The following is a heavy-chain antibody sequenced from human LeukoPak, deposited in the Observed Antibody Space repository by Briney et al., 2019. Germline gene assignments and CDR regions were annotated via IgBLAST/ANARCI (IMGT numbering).Heavy chain of an antibody. J-gene: IGHJ4*02. D-gene: IGHD5-24*01. CDR3: ARDPRDGYNYYFDY. Sequence: GGSLRLSCAASGFTFNSYSMNWVRQAPGKGLEWVSYISSSSSTIYYADSVKGRFTISRDNAKNSLYLQMNSLRAEDTAVYYCARDPRDGYNYYFDYWGQGTLVTVSS. CDR2: ISSSSSTI. V-gene: IGHV3-48*04. CDR1: GFTFNSYS.